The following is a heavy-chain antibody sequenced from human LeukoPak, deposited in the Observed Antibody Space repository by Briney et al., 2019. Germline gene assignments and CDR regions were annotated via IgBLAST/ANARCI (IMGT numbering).Heavy chain of an antibody. D-gene: IGHD3-22*01. CDR3: AKDPGYYDNTDAFDI. Sequence: GGSLRLSRAASGFTFSSYGMHWVRQAPGKGLEWVAVISYDGSNKYYADSVKGRFTISRDNSKNTLYLQMNSLRAEDTAVYYCAKDPGYYDNTDAFDIWGQGTMVTVSS. CDR1: GFTFSSYG. J-gene: IGHJ3*02. V-gene: IGHV3-30*18. CDR2: ISYDGSNK.